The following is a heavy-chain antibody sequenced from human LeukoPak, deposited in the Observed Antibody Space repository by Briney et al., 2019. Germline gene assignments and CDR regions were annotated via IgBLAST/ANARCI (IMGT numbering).Heavy chain of an antibody. CDR2: IGSSGDIT. CDR3: ARVERYSYRY. Sequence: GGSLRLSCAASGFTFSSYAMSWVRQAPGMGLEWVSSIGSSGDITYYADSVKGRFTISRDNSKNSLYLQMNSLRAEDTAVYYCARVERYSYRYWGQGTLVTVSS. V-gene: IGHV3-23*01. J-gene: IGHJ4*02. D-gene: IGHD5-18*01. CDR1: GFTFSSYA.